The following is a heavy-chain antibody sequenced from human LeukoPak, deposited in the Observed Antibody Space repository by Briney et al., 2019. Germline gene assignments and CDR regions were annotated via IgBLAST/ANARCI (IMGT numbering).Heavy chain of an antibody. CDR2: ISAYNGNT. D-gene: IGHD3-10*01. CDR1: GYTFTSYG. J-gene: IGHJ4*02. Sequence: GASVKVSCKASGYTFTSYGISWVRQAPGQGLEWMGWISAYNGNTNYAQKLQGRVTMTTDTSTSTAYMELRSLRSDDTAVYYCARDSNYYGSGSSIHLYWGQGTLVTVSS. CDR3: ARDSNYYGSGSSIHLY. V-gene: IGHV1-18*01.